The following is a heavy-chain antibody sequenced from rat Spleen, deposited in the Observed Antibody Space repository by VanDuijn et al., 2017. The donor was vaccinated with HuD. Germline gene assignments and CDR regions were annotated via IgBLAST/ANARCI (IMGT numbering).Heavy chain of an antibody. J-gene: IGHJ2*01. Sequence: EVQLVESGGGLVQPGRSLKLSCAASGFLFSDYYLAWVRQAPPSGLEWVASINYDGGNTYYRASVKGRFSISRDNAKSSLYLQMDSLRSEDTATYYCTRDRILRSTGFDYWGQGVLVTVSS. CDR1: GFLFSDYY. CDR2: INYDGGNT. D-gene: IGHD1-6*01. V-gene: IGHV5-20*01. CDR3: TRDRILRSTGFDY.